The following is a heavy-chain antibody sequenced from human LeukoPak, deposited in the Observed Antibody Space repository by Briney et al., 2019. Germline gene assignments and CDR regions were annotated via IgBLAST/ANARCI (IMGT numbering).Heavy chain of an antibody. J-gene: IGHJ6*04. CDR3: ARGRLHYCSSTSCSGYYYYYGMNV. V-gene: IGHV4-59*01. Sequence: SETLSLTCTVSGGSIGSYYWSWIRQPPGKGLEWIGYIYYSGSTNYNPSLKSRVTISVDTSKNQFSLKLSSVTAADTAVYYCARGRLHYCSSTSCSGYYYYYGMNVWGKGTTVTVSS. D-gene: IGHD2-2*01. CDR1: GGSIGSYY. CDR2: IYYSGST.